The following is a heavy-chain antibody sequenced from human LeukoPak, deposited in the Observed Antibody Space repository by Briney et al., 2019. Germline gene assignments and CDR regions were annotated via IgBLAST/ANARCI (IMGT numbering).Heavy chain of an antibody. Sequence: GGSLRLSCAASGFTFSSYAMSWVRQAPGKGLEWVSAISGSGGSTYYADSVKGRFTISRDNSKNTLYLQMNSLRAEDTAVYYCARDGGLDSSGSLSGVGDAFDIWGQGTMITVSS. CDR1: GFTFSSYA. CDR3: ARDGGLDSSGSLSGVGDAFDI. CDR2: ISGSGGST. D-gene: IGHD3-22*01. J-gene: IGHJ3*02. V-gene: IGHV3-23*01.